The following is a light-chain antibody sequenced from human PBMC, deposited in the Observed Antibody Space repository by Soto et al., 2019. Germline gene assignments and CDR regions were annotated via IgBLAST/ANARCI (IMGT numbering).Light chain of an antibody. CDR3: QQRSNWPYT. CDR2: DAS. V-gene: IGKV3-11*01. Sequence: EIVLTQSPATLSLSPGERATLSCRASQSVSSYLAWYQQKPGQAPRLLIYDASNRATGIPARFSGSGSGTDFTLTISSLEPEDFAVHYCQQRSNWPYTFGPVTKVDIK. CDR1: QSVSSY. J-gene: IGKJ3*01.